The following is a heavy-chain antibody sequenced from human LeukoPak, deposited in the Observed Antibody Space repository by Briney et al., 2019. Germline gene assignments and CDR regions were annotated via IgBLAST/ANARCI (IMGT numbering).Heavy chain of an antibody. CDR2: IRYDGSNK. CDR3: AKVTNYYDSSGYLDY. CDR1: GFTFSSYG. J-gene: IGHJ4*02. V-gene: IGHV3-30*02. Sequence: GGSLRLSCAASGFTFSSYGMHWVRQAPGKGLEWVAFIRYDGSNKYYADSVKGRFTISRDNSKNTLYLQMNSLRAEDTAVYYCAKVTNYYDSSGYLDYWGQGTLVTVSS. D-gene: IGHD3-22*01.